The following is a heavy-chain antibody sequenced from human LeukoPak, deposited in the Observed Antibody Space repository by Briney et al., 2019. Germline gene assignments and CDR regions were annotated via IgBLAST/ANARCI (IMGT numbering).Heavy chain of an antibody. CDR1: GGSISSGSYY. Sequence: SQTLSLTCTVSGGSISSGSYYWSWIRQPAGKGLEWIGRIYTSGSTNYNPSLKSRVTISIDTSKNQFSLKLSSVTAADTAMYYCARGGNDFWSGFSFDHWGQGTLVTVSS. J-gene: IGHJ4*02. V-gene: IGHV4-61*02. D-gene: IGHD3-3*01. CDR3: ARGGNDFWSGFSFDH. CDR2: IYTSGST.